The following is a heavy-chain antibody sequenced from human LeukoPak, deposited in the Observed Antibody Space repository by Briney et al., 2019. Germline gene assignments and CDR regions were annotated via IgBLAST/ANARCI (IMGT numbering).Heavy chain of an antibody. CDR1: GGSVSSSSYY. V-gene: IGHV4-61*01. CDR2: LSYSGST. Sequence: KPSETLSLTCTVSGGSVSSSSYYWSWIRQPPGKGLEWIGYLSYSGSTNYNPSLKSRVSISVDTSKNQFSLKLGSVTAADTAVYYCARYPHCSSTDCYVTWGQGTLVIVPA. D-gene: IGHD2-2*01. CDR3: ARYPHCSSTDCYVT. J-gene: IGHJ4*02.